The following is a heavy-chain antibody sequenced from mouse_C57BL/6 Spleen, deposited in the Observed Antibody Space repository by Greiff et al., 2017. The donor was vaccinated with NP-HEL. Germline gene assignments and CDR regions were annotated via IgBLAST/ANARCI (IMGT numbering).Heavy chain of an antibody. V-gene: IGHV1-82*01. D-gene: IGHD3-3*01. CDR3: TRGYWTHWYFDV. CDR1: GYAFSSSW. J-gene: IGHJ1*03. CDR2: IYPGDGDT. Sequence: QVQLQQSGPELVKPGASVKISCKASGYAFSSSWMNWVKQRPGKGLEWIGRIYPGDGDTNYNGKFKGKATLTADKSSSTAYMQLSSLTSEDSAVYFCTRGYWTHWYFDVWGTGTTVTVSS.